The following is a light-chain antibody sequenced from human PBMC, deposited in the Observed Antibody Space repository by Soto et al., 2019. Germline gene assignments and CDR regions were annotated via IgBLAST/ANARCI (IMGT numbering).Light chain of an antibody. CDR2: DVS. V-gene: IGKV1-5*01. CDR1: QTISTW. CDR3: HQFNNPIT. Sequence: DIQVTQSPPTLSASVGDRVTITCRASQTISTWMAWYQQKPGKAPKLLIFDVSNLESGVPSRFIGSGSGTDFTLTISSLLPEDFATYYCHQFNNPITFGQGTRLGIK. J-gene: IGKJ5*01.